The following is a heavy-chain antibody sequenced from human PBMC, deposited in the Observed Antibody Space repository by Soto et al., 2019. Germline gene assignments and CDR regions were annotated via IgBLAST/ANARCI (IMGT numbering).Heavy chain of an antibody. CDR1: GFTVSSYE. D-gene: IGHD6-6*01. Sequence: GGSLRLSCAASGFTVSSYEMNWVRQAPGKGLEWVSYISSSGSTIYYADSVKGRFTISRDNAKNSLYLQMNSLRAEDTAGYYCARPFEYSISLAASDIWAAGTMVTVSS. CDR3: ARPFEYSISLAASDI. J-gene: IGHJ3*02. CDR2: ISSSGSTI. V-gene: IGHV3-48*03.